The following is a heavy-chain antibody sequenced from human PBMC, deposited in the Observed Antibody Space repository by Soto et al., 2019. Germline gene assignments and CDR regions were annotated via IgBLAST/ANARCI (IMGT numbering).Heavy chain of an antibody. Sequence: GGSLRLSCAASGFTLTHYSMNWVRQAPGKGLEWVAYISSSSNNIYYADSVEGRFTISRDNVKNSVDLQMNSLRDEDTAVYYCARDARREVTSFLNYWGPGILVTVSS. D-gene: IGHD2-21*02. V-gene: IGHV3-48*02. CDR3: ARDARREVTSFLNY. CDR1: GFTLTHYS. CDR2: ISSSSNNI. J-gene: IGHJ4*02.